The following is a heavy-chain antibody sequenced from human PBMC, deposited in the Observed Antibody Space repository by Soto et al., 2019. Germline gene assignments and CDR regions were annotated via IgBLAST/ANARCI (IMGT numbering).Heavy chain of an antibody. CDR1: GYSFTDYH. CDR2: INPKSGGT. Sequence: ASVKVSCKASGYSFTDYHIHWVRQAPGQGLEWLGRINPKSGGTSTAQKFQGWVTMTTDTSISTASMELTRLTSDDTAIYYCARGDSTDCSNGVCSFFYNHDMDVWGQGAKVTVSS. J-gene: IGHJ6*02. D-gene: IGHD2-8*01. CDR3: ARGDSTDCSNGVCSFFYNHDMDV. V-gene: IGHV1-2*04.